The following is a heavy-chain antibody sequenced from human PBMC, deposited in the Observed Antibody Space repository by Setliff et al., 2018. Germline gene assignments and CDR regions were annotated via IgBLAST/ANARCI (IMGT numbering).Heavy chain of an antibody. CDR2: INAGNGNT. CDR1: GYTFTSYA. CDR3: ARSPPTSTYYDFWSGYSYYFDY. J-gene: IGHJ4*02. Sequence: GASVKVSCKASGYTFTSYAMHWVRQAPGQRLEWMGWINAGNGNTKYSQKFQGRVTITRDTSASTAYMELSSLRSEDTAVYYCARSPPTSTYYDFWSGYSYYFDYWGQGRLVTVSS. D-gene: IGHD3-3*01. V-gene: IGHV1-3*01.